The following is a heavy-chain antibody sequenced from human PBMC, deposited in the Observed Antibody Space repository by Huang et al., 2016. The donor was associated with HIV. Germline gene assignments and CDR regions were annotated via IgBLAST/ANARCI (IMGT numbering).Heavy chain of an antibody. CDR1: GGSFSSYY. V-gene: IGHV4-34*01. J-gene: IGHJ5*02. CDR2: INHRGTT. Sequence: QVQLHQWGAGLLKPSETLSLTCAVYGGSFSSYYWNWIRQSPGKGLEWIGQINHRGTTTYNPALKRRVTRSVDTSKNQFSLKLNAVTAADTAVYYCAREIMISFGGPFDPWGQGTLVTVSS. D-gene: IGHD3-16*01. CDR3: AREIMISFGGPFDP.